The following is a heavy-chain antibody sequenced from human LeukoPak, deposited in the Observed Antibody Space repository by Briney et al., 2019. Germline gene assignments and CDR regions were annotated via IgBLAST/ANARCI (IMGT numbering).Heavy chain of an antibody. CDR1: GFTFNNYW. CDR3: ARYGGYPLFDY. D-gene: IGHD4-23*01. Sequence: GGSLRLSCVASGFTFNNYWTNWVRQAPGKGLEWVAKINQNGSEKFYVDSVKGRFTISRDNAKNSLYLQMNSLRAEDTAVYYCARYGGYPLFDYWGQGTLVTVSS. J-gene: IGHJ4*02. CDR2: INQNGSEK. V-gene: IGHV3-7*05.